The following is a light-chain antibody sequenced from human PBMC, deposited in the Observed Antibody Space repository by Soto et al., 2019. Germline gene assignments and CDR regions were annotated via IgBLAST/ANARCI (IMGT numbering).Light chain of an antibody. CDR3: QHYGASPWT. CDR2: RAS. Sequence: ENVVTQSPGTLSVSPGDRATLFCRASQSRSCNYLAWYQQKPGQAPRVLIYRASIRATGISDRFSGSGSGTDFTLTISRLEPEDFAVYYCQHYGASPWTFGQGTKVDIK. CDR1: QSRSCNY. J-gene: IGKJ1*01. V-gene: IGKV3-20*01.